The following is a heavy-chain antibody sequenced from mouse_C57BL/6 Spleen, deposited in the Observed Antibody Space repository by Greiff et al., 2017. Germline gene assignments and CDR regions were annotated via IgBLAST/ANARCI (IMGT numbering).Heavy chain of an antibody. V-gene: IGHV1-55*01. Sequence: VQLQQPGAELVKPGASVKMSCKASGYTFTSYWITWVKQRPGQGLEWIGDIYPGSGSTNYNEKFKSKATLTVDTSSSTAYMQLSSLTSEDSAVYYCARSGYGKGDYYAMDYWGQGTSVTVSS. CDR2: IYPGSGST. CDR1: GYTFTSYW. D-gene: IGHD2-10*02. J-gene: IGHJ4*01. CDR3: ARSGYGKGDYYAMDY.